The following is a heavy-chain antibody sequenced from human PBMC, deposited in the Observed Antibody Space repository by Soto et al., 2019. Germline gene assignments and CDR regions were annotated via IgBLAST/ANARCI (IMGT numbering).Heavy chain of an antibody. Sequence: PGGSLRLSCAASGFTFSSYWMSWVRQAPGKGLEWVANIKQDGSEKYYVGSVKGRFTISRDNAKNSLYLQMNSLRAEDTAVYYCARGSSGWYHYYYGMDVWGQGTTVTVSS. CDR1: GFTFSSYW. J-gene: IGHJ6*02. V-gene: IGHV3-7*01. D-gene: IGHD6-19*01. CDR2: IKQDGSEK. CDR3: ARGSSGWYHYYYGMDV.